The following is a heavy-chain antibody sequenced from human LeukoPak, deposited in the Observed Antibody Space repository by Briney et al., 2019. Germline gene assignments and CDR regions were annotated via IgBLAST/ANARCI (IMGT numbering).Heavy chain of an antibody. J-gene: IGHJ4*02. CDR2: ISDSGGNT. D-gene: IGHD4/OR15-4a*01. V-gene: IGHV3-23*01. CDR3: AKGTMHDY. CDR1: GFTFSTDA. Sequence: GGSLRLSCAASGFTFSTDAMNWVRQAPGKGLEWVSGISDSGGNTYYADSVKGRFTISRDKSKNTLDLQMNSLRAEDTAVYYCAKGTMHDYWGQGTLVTLSS.